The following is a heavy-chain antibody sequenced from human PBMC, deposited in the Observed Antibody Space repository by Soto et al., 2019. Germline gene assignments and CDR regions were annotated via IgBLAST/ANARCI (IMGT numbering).Heavy chain of an antibody. Sequence: GESLKLSCKVAGYSFIIYRIGWVRHMPGRGLEWMGVISPADSNTRYRPSFQGQVTISADKSTSTAYLQWSSLKASDTAIYYCAREQLVSGWFDRWGQGTLVTVSS. CDR2: ISPADSNT. D-gene: IGHD6-13*01. J-gene: IGHJ5*02. V-gene: IGHV5-51*01. CDR3: AREQLVSGWFDR. CDR1: GYSFIIYR.